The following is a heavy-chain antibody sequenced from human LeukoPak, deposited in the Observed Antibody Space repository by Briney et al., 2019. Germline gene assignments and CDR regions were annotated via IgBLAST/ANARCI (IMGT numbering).Heavy chain of an antibody. CDR2: INPNSGGT. Sequence: ASVKVSCKAAGYTFIGYYMHWVRQAPGQGLEWMGWINPNSGGTNYAQKFQGRVTMTRDASISTAYMELSRLRSDDTAVYYRSLANADFDYWGQGTLVTVSS. J-gene: IGHJ4*02. CDR3: SLANADFDY. D-gene: IGHD3-3*02. CDR1: GYTFIGYY. V-gene: IGHV1-2*02.